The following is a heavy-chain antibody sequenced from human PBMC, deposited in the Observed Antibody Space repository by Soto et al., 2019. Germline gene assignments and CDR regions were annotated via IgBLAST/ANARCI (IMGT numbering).Heavy chain of an antibody. V-gene: IGHV5-51*01. CDR3: ARSRRGAYSSGWYSPSGYYNYGIDV. CDR1: GHSFTPYL. Sequence: GESLKISCKGSGHSFTPYLIGWVRQMPGKGLEWMGIIYPGDSDTRYSPSFQGQVTISADTSISTAYLQWTSLKASDTAMYYCARSRRGAYSSGWYSPSGYYNYGIDVWGQGTKVTVSS. CDR2: IYPGDSDT. D-gene: IGHD6-19*01. J-gene: IGHJ6*02.